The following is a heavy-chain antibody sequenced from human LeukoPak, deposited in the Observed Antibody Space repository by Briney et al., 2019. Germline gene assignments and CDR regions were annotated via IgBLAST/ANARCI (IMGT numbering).Heavy chain of an antibody. J-gene: IGHJ3*02. CDR1: GYTFTSYG. Sequence: ASVKVSCKASGYTFTSYGISWVRQAPGQGLEWMGWISAYNGNTNYAQKLQGRVTMTTDTSTSTAYMELRSLRSDDTAVYYCARDLVHRAGYSSSWAGLDAFDIWGQGTMVTVSS. V-gene: IGHV1-18*01. CDR3: ARDLVHRAGYSSSWAGLDAFDI. D-gene: IGHD6-13*01. CDR2: ISAYNGNT.